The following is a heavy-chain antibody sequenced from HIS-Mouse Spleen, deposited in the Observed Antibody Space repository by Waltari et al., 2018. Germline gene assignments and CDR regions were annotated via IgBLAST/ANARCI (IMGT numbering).Heavy chain of an antibody. CDR1: GGSISSSSYY. Sequence: QLQLQESGPGLVKPSETLSLTCTVSGGSISSSSYYWGWIRRPPGKGLEWIGSIYYGGRTYYNPALKSRVTIPVDTSKTQFSLKLSSVTAADTAVYYCARLAAAGTYWGQGTLVTVSS. V-gene: IGHV4-39*07. CDR2: IYYGGRT. J-gene: IGHJ4*02. CDR3: ARLAAAGTY. D-gene: IGHD6-13*01.